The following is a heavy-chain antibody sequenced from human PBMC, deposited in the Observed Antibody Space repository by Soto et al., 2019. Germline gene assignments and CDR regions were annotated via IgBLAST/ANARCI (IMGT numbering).Heavy chain of an antibody. Sequence: EVQLLESGGGLIQPGGSLRLSCAASGFTFGDYAMSWVRQAPGKALEVVSTILGGGNNPFSANSVKGRFRISRDNSKNMLFLQMDSLTVAATAVYYCAKQEGHPVNLYHFDRWGQGTLVIVSS. CDR2: ILGGGNNP. J-gene: IGHJ4*02. V-gene: IGHV3-23*05. CDR3: AKQEGHPVNLYHFDR. CDR1: GFTFGDYA.